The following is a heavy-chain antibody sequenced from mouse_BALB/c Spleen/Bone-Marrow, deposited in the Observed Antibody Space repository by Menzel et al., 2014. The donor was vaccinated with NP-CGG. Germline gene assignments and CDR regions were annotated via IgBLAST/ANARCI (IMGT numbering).Heavy chain of an antibody. V-gene: IGHV1S135*01. Sequence: VQLQQSGPELVKPGASVKVSCEASGYSFTDYNMYWVKQSHGKRLEWIGYIDPYNGGNTYNQKFKGKATLTVDKSSSTAFMQLNSLTSEDSAVYYCARGDDYLYYAMDYWGQGTSVTVSS. J-gene: IGHJ4*01. CDR2: IDPYNGGN. CDR1: GYSFTDYN. D-gene: IGHD2-4*01. CDR3: ARGDDYLYYAMDY.